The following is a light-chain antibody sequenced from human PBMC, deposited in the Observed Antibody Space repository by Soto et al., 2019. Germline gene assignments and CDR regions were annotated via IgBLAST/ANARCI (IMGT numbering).Light chain of an antibody. Sequence: ASRMTQSPSSLSASTGDRVTITFRASHGISSYLAWYQQKPGKAPKLLIYAASTLQSGVPSRFSGSGSGTDFTLTISCLQSEDFATYYCQQYYSYPRTFGQGTKVDI. V-gene: IGKV1-8*01. CDR1: HGISSY. CDR3: QQYYSYPRT. CDR2: AAS. J-gene: IGKJ1*01.